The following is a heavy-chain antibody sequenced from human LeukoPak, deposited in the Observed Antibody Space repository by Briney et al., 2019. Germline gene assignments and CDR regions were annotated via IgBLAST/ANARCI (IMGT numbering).Heavy chain of an antibody. J-gene: IGHJ3*02. CDR1: GYTSTNYG. V-gene: IGHV1-8*03. CDR2: ISINRGNT. D-gene: IGHD6-6*01. Sequence: ASVKVSCKASGYTSTNYGISWVRQAPGQGLEWMGWISINRGNTNYAQKFQGRVTITRNTSISTAYMELSSLRSEDTAVYYCAREGGSIAARLGAFDIWGQGTMVTVSS. CDR3: AREGGSIAARLGAFDI.